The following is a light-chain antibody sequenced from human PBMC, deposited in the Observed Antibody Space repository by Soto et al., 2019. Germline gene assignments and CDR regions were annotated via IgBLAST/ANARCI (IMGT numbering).Light chain of an antibody. CDR3: QQYYSSPVT. Sequence: IVMTQSPDSLAVSLGERTTINCKSHRILXYSVNNKNYLAWYQQRPGQPPKLFISGASTRESGVPDRFSGSGSGTDFTLTISGLQVEDVALYYCQQYYSSPVTFGQGTRLEI. CDR2: GAS. J-gene: IGKJ5*01. V-gene: IGKV4-1*01. CDR1: RILXYSVNNKNY.